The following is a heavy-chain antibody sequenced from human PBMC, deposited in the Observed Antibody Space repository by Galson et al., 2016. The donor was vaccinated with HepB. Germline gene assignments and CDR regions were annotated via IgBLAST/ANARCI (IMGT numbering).Heavy chain of an antibody. V-gene: IGHV3-33*01. CDR3: ARRPGGRIWWFDP. D-gene: IGHD1-14*01. Sequence: SLRLSCAASGFTFSNFGMHWVRQAPGKGLDWVAFIRYDGSDVYYADSVKGRFTISRDNSKNTLDLQMNSLRAEDTAVYYYARRPGGRIWWFDPWGQGALVTVSS. J-gene: IGHJ5*02. CDR1: GFTFSNFG. CDR2: IRYDGSDV.